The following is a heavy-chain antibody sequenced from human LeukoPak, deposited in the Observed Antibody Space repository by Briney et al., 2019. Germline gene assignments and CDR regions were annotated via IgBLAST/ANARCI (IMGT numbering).Heavy chain of an antibody. D-gene: IGHD3-9*01. Sequence: PGGSLRLSCAASGFTFSSYWMNWVRQAPGKGLEWIAYINHNAEMIFYPDFVKGRFTISRDNAKSSLYLQMNALRYEDTAIYYCARDHDWAFDLWGQGTLVTVSS. CDR2: INHNAEMI. CDR1: GFTFSSYW. V-gene: IGHV3-48*02. J-gene: IGHJ4*02. CDR3: ARDHDWAFDL.